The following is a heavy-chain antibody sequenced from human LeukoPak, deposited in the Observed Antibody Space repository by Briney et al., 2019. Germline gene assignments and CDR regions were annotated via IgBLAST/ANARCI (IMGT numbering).Heavy chain of an antibody. CDR2: ISSGSRII. Sequence: PGGSLRLSCAASGFTFSTYNMNWVRQAPGKGLEWVSFISSGSRIIYYADSVKGRFTISRDNAKKSLYLQMNSLRAGDTAVYYCARDGGDYYDSSGYPFHHWGQGTLVTVSS. CDR3: ARDGGDYYDSSGYPFHH. J-gene: IGHJ1*01. V-gene: IGHV3-21*05. D-gene: IGHD3-22*01. CDR1: GFTFSTYN.